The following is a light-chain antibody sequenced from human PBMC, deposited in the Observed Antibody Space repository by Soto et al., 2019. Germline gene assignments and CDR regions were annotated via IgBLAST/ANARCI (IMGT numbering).Light chain of an antibody. V-gene: IGLV4-69*01. CDR2: VNSDGRH. J-gene: IGLJ3*02. Sequence: QSVLTQSPSASASLGASVKLTCTLSSGHSTYAIAWHLQQPEKGPRYLMKVNSDGRHTKGDGIPDRFSGSSSGAERYLTISSLQSEDEADYYCQTWGTGIWVFGGGTKLTVL. CDR3: QTWGTGIWV. CDR1: SGHSTYA.